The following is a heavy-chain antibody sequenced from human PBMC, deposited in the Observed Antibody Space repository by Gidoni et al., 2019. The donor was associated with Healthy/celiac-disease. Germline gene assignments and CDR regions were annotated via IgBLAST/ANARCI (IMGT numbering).Heavy chain of an antibody. J-gene: IGHJ4*02. Sequence: EVQLLESGGGLVQPGGSLSISCAASGFTLCSYAMSWVRQAPGKGLEWVSAISGSGGSTYYADSVKGRFTISRDNSKNTLYLQMNSLRAEDTAVYYCATRSYDILTGYSDGPFDYWGQGTLVTVSS. CDR1: GFTLCSYA. CDR2: ISGSGGST. D-gene: IGHD3-9*01. V-gene: IGHV3-23*01. CDR3: ATRSYDILTGYSDGPFDY.